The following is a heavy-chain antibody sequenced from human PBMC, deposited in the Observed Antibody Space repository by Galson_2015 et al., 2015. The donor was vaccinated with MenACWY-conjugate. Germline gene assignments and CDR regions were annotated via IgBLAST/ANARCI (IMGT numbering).Heavy chain of an antibody. CDR1: GFTFSSYA. V-gene: IGHV3-30*04. CDR3: ARDVKSSGEFYYYDSSGYYSHWFDP. CDR2: ISYDGSNK. J-gene: IGHJ5*02. Sequence: SLRLSCAASGFTFSSYAMHWVRQAPGKGLEWVAVISYDGSNKYYADSVKGRFTISRDSSKNTLYLQMNSLRAEDTAVYCCARDVKSSGEFYYYDSSGYYSHWFDPWGQGTLVTVSS. D-gene: IGHD3-22*01.